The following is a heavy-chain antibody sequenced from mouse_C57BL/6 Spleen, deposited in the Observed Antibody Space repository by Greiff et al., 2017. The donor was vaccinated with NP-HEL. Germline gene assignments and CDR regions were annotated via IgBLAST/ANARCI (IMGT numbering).Heavy chain of an antibody. D-gene: IGHD1-1*01. CDR1: GFTFSDYG. V-gene: IGHV5-17*01. Sequence: EVMLVESGGGLVKPGGSLKLSCAASGFTFSDYGMHWVRQAPEKGLEWVAYISSGSSTIYYADTVKGRFTISRDNAKNTLFLQITRLRSEDTAMYYCARLPYGSSPFDDWGQGTTLTVSS. CDR3: ARLPYGSSPFDD. J-gene: IGHJ2*01. CDR2: ISSGSSTI.